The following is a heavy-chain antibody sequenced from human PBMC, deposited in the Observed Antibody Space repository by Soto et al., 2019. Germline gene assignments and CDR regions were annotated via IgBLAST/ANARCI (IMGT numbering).Heavy chain of an antibody. Sequence: QLQLLQSGAEVKKPGASVKVSCKASGYTFTSYDINWVLQATGQGLEWMGWMNPNSGNTGYAQKFQGRVTMTRNTSISTAYMELSSLRSEDTAVYYCARGRVVVAATYDYCGMDVWGQGTTVTVSS. J-gene: IGHJ6*02. V-gene: IGHV1-8*01. CDR2: MNPNSGNT. CDR1: GYTFTSYD. CDR3: ARGRVVVAATYDYCGMDV. D-gene: IGHD2-15*01.